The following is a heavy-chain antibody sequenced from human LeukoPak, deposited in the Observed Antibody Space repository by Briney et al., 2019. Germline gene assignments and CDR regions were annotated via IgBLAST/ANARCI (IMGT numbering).Heavy chain of an antibody. CDR3: ARGFAIAAAGTAIDH. CDR1: GFTFSSNY. V-gene: IGHV3-53*01. Sequence: GGSLRLSCAASGFTFSSNYMSWVRQAPGKGLEWVSVIYSGGSTYYSDSVKGRFTISRDNSKNTLYLQMNSLRAEDTAVYYCARGFAIAAAGTAIDHWGQGTLVTVSS. D-gene: IGHD6-13*01. J-gene: IGHJ4*02. CDR2: IYSGGST.